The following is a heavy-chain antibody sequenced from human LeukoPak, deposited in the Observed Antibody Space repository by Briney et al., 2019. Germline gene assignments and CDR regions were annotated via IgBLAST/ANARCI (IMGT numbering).Heavy chain of an antibody. D-gene: IGHD5-12*01. CDR3: ASRPTGFDWGPFDY. Sequence: HPGGSLRLSCAASGFTFNNYVIHWVRQPPGKGLEWMAFFRYDGNHEYYADSVKGRFTFPRDNSKNTLLLQMNSLRTEDTAVYYCASRPTGFDWGPFDYWGQGTLVTVSS. V-gene: IGHV3-30*02. J-gene: IGHJ4*02. CDR2: FRYDGNHE. CDR1: GFTFNNYV.